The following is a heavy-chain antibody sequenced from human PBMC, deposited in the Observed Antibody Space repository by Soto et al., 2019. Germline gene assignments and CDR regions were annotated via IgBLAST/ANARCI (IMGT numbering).Heavy chain of an antibody. CDR2: IIPIFGTA. J-gene: IGHJ6*02. V-gene: IGHV1-69*12. Sequence: QVQLVQSGAEVKKPGSSVKVSCKASGGTFSSYAISWVRQAPGQGLEWMGGIIPIFGTANYAQKFQGRVTITADESTSTADRALSSLRSEVTAVYYCARHPVSGSYAYYYGMAVWGQGTTVNVSS. CDR3: ARHPVSGSYAYYYGMAV. CDR1: GGTFSSYA. D-gene: IGHD1-26*01.